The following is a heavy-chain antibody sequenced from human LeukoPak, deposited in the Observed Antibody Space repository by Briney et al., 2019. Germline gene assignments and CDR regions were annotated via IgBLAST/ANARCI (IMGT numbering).Heavy chain of an antibody. CDR1: GFTFSSYA. V-gene: IGHV3-23*01. Sequence: PGGSLRLSCAASGFTFSSYAMSWVRQAPGKGLEWVSAISGSGGSTYYADSVKGRFTISRDNSKNTLYLQMNSLRAEDTAVYYCVSVLLWFGEGYWGQGTLVTVSS. CDR3: VSVLLWFGEGY. J-gene: IGHJ4*02. D-gene: IGHD3-10*01. CDR2: ISGSGGST.